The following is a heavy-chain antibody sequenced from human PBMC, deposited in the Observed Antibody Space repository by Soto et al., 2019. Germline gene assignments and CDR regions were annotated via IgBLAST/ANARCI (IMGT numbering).Heavy chain of an antibody. Sequence: ASETLSLTCTVSGGSISSDGYYWSWVRQQPGEGLEWIAYVSYSGSPYYNPSLRSRVTVSVDTSKNQFSLKLTSVTAADTAVYYCARIFMYYDFWSGFSQAGYYFDYWGQGALVTVSS. CDR3: ARIFMYYDFWSGFSQAGYYFDY. D-gene: IGHD3-3*01. J-gene: IGHJ4*02. CDR1: GGSISSDGYY. CDR2: VSYSGSP. V-gene: IGHV4-31*03.